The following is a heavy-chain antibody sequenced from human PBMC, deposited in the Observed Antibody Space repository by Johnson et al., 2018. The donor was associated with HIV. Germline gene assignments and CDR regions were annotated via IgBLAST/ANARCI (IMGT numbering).Heavy chain of an antibody. Sequence: VQLVESGGGSVQPGGSLRLSCAASGFPFSNAWMNWVRQAPGKGLEWVGRLKSRADGGTTDYAVSVKDRFTILRDDSKNTLYLQMSSLRTEDAGVYYCTTEGDAFDIWGQGTMVTVSS. CDR1: GFPFSNAW. CDR3: TTEGDAFDI. CDR2: LKSRADGGTT. J-gene: IGHJ3*02. V-gene: IGHV3-15*01.